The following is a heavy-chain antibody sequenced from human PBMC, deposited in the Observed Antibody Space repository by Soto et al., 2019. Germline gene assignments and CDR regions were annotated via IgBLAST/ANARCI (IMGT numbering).Heavy chain of an antibody. CDR2: ISSSSSYI. J-gene: IGHJ4*02. CDR1: GFTFSSYS. Sequence: GGSLRLSCAASGFTFSSYSMNRVRQAPGKGLEWVSSISSSSSYIYYADSVKGRFTISRDNAKNSLYLQMNSLRAEDMAVYYCARDYGSGSPLLDYWGQGTLVTVSS. V-gene: IGHV3-21*01. CDR3: ARDYGSGSPLLDY. D-gene: IGHD3-10*01.